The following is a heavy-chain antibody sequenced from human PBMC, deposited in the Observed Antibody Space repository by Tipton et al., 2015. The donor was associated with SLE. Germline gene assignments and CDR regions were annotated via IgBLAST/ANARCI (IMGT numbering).Heavy chain of an antibody. D-gene: IGHD3-16*01. CDR3: ARGGDPDYFDY. CDR1: GDSITGSSYF. CDR2: IYYSGIT. V-gene: IGHV4-39*07. J-gene: IGHJ4*02. Sequence: TLSLTCTVSGDSITGSSYFWGWIRQPPGKGLEWIGRIYYSGITNYNPSLMSRVTISEDTSKNQFSLKLSSVTAADTAVYYCARGGDPDYFDYWGQGPLVSVSS.